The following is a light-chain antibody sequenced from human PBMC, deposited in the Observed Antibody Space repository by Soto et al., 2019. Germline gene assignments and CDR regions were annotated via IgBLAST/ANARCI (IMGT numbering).Light chain of an antibody. V-gene: IGKV1-39*01. Sequence: DIQMTQSPSALSASVGDRVTITCRASQNIGRYLNWYQQKPGKAPKLLIYAASSLQSGVPSRFSGSGSGTDFTLTISSLQPEDFATYHCQQSYNSPYTFGQGTKLEIK. J-gene: IGKJ2*01. CDR2: AAS. CDR3: QQSYNSPYT. CDR1: QNIGRY.